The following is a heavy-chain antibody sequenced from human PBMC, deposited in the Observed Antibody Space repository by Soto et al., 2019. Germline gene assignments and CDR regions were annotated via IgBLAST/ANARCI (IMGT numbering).Heavy chain of an antibody. J-gene: IGHJ4*02. D-gene: IGHD4-17*01. CDR3: ARDRYGDYTNFDY. Sequence: QVQMVQSGAEVKKPGASVKVSCKASGYTFTSFGITWVRQAPGQGHEWMGWISAYNGNTHYPQKLQGRVTMTTDTSTSTAYMELRSLRSDDTAVYFCARDRYGDYTNFDYWGQGTLVTVSS. CDR2: ISAYNGNT. CDR1: GYTFTSFG. V-gene: IGHV1-18*01.